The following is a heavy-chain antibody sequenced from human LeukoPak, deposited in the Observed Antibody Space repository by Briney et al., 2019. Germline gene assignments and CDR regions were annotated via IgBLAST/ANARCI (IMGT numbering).Heavy chain of an antibody. D-gene: IGHD3-10*01. V-gene: IGHV4-34*01. CDR3: AREAANYDRDYYGSGSYYPFDY. J-gene: IGHJ4*02. CDR2: INHSGST. Sequence: SETLSLTCAVYGGSFSGYYWSWFRQPPGKGLEWIGEINHSGSTNYNPSLKSRVTISVDTSKNQFSLKLSSVTAADTAVYYCAREAANYDRDYYGSGSYYPFDYWGQGTLVTVSS. CDR1: GGSFSGYY.